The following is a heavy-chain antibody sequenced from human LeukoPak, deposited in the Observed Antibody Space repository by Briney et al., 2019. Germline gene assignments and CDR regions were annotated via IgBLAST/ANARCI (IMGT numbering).Heavy chain of an antibody. CDR3: ARDLGRDGYNYDWFDS. D-gene: IGHD5-12*01. CDR1: GYTFTSYY. V-gene: IGHV1-46*01. Sequence: ASVKVSCKASGYTFTSYYIHWVRQAPGQGLEWMGIISPSGGTTNYAQKFQGRLTMTRDTSTSTVYMELSSLTSDDTAVYYCARDLGRDGYNYDWFDSWGQGTLATVSS. J-gene: IGHJ5*01. CDR2: ISPSGGTT.